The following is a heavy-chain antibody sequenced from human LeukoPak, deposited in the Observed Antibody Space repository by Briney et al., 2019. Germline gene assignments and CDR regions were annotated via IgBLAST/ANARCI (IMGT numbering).Heavy chain of an antibody. D-gene: IGHD3-9*01. J-gene: IGHJ4*02. V-gene: IGHV3-74*01. Sequence: GGSLRLSCAASGFTVSSNYMSWVRQAPGKGLVWVSRINSDGRSTTYADSVKGRFTISRDNAKNTLYLQMNSLRAEDTAVYYCARSTLYDILTEYYFDYWGQGTLVTVSS. CDR3: ARSTLYDILTEYYFDY. CDR2: INSDGRST. CDR1: GFTVSSNY.